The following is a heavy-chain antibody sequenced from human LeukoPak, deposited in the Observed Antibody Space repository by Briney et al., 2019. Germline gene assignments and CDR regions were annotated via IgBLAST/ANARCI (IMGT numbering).Heavy chain of an antibody. Sequence: PSETLSLTCTVSGGSISSYYWSWIRQPPGKGLEWIGYIYYSGSTNYNPSLKSRVTISVDTSKNQFSLKLSSVTAADTAVYYCARVYYDSSGYYPDYWGQGTLVTVSS. V-gene: IGHV4-59*08. D-gene: IGHD3-22*01. J-gene: IGHJ4*02. CDR3: ARVYYDSSGYYPDY. CDR1: GGSISSYY. CDR2: IYYSGST.